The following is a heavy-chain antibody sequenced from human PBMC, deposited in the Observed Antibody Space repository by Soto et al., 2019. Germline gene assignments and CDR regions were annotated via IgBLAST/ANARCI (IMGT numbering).Heavy chain of an antibody. D-gene: IGHD3-16*01. CDR2: IIPIFATV. J-gene: IGHJ1*01. CDR1: GGSFGNYA. V-gene: IGHV1-69*13. CDR3: ARFELMNAKYFQE. Sequence: ASVKVSCKASGGSFGNYAINWVRQAPGQGLEWMGGIIPIFATVNYAQNFQGRVTITADESTSTAYMELSSLRSEDTAVYYCARFELMNAKYFQEWGKGTLVTVSS.